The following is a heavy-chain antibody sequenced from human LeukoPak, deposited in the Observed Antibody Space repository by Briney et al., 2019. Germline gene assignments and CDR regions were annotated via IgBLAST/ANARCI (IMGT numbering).Heavy chain of an antibody. CDR1: GFNFNNFA. CDR3: AKGAEIDH. J-gene: IGHJ4*02. Sequence: GGSLRLSCAASGFNFNNFAMSWLRQAPGKGLEWLSAMTGPADTTYYAESVKGRLTISRDYSKSMVFLQMNSLRVEDTAIYYCAKGAEIDHWGQGTLVTVSS. V-gene: IGHV3-23*01. CDR2: MTGPADTT.